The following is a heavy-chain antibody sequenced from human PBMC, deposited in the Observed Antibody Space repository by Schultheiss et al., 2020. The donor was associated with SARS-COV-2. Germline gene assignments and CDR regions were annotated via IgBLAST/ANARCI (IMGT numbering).Heavy chain of an antibody. CDR1: GGSISSSNW. V-gene: IGHV4-4*02. CDR3: AMGFDP. J-gene: IGHJ5*02. CDR2: INHSGST. Sequence: SETLSLTCAVSGGSISSSNWWSWVRQPPGKGLEWIGEINHSGSTNYNPSLKSRVTISVDTSKNQFSLKLSSVTAADTAVYYCAMGFDPWGQGTLVTVSS.